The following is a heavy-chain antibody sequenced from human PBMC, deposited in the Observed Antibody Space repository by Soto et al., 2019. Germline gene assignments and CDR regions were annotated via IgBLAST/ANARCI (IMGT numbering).Heavy chain of an antibody. CDR1: GDSLGSYY. CDR3: ARAPYYYDSSGYYGAYYYYGMDV. V-gene: IGHV4-59*01. D-gene: IGHD3-22*01. CDR2: IYYSGST. Sequence: PSETLSLACTVSGDSLGSYYWRWLRQPPGKGLEWIGYIYYSGSTNYNPSLKSRVTISVDTSKNQFSLKLSSVTAADTAVYYCARAPYYYDSSGYYGAYYYYGMDVWGQGTTVTVSS. J-gene: IGHJ6*02.